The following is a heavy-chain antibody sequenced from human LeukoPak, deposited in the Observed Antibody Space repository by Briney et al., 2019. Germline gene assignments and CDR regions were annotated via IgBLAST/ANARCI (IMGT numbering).Heavy chain of an antibody. Sequence: GGSLRLSCAASGFTFSSYAMSWVRQAPGKGLEWVSAISGSGGSTYYADSVKGRFTISRDNSKNTLYLQMNSLRAEDTAVYYCAKGITMIVVVITLYFDLWGRGTLLTVSS. V-gene: IGHV3-23*01. J-gene: IGHJ2*01. D-gene: IGHD3-22*01. CDR3: AKGITMIVVVITLYFDL. CDR1: GFTFSSYA. CDR2: ISGSGGST.